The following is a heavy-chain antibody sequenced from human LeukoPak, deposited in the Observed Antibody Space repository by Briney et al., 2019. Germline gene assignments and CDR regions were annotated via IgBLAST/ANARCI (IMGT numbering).Heavy chain of an antibody. V-gene: IGHV3-30-3*01. CDR2: ISHSGSNK. CDR3: ARDESGGFDY. Sequence: GGSLRLSCAASGFTFSAYSMHWVRQAPGKGLEWVAVISHSGSNKFYADSVKGQFTISRDNSMNTLYPQMNSLRGEDTAVYYCARDESGGFDYWGQGTLVTVSS. D-gene: IGHD1-26*01. CDR1: GFTFSAYS. J-gene: IGHJ4*02.